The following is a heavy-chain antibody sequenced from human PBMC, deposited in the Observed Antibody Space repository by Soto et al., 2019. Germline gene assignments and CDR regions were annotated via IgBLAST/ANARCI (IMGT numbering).Heavy chain of an antibody. CDR3: AKFLGVVPACSWFDS. CDR1: GFTFRSYA. D-gene: IGHD2-15*01. J-gene: IGHJ5*01. V-gene: IGHV3-23*01. Sequence: EVQLLESGGGLVQPGGSLRLSCAASGFTFRSYAMSWVRQAPGKGLEWVSSIRGSGSDTYYADSVKGRFTIYRDNSKNTLDRQMNSLRAEDTAVYYCAKFLGVVPACSWFDSWGQGTLVTVSS. CDR2: IRGSGSDT.